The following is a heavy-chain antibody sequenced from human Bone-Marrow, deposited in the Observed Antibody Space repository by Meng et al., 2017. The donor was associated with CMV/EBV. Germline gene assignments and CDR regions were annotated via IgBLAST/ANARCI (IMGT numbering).Heavy chain of an antibody. D-gene: IGHD6-6*01. J-gene: IGHJ4*02. CDR1: GGSISSSSYY. V-gene: IGHV4-39*07. CDR3: AREERYSSSFLDD. Sequence: SETLSLTCTVSGGSISSSSYYWGWIRQPPGKGLEWIGSIYYSGSTYYNPSLKSRVTISVDTSKNQFSLKLSSVTAADTAVYYCAREERYSSSFLDDWGQGTLVTVSS. CDR2: IYYSGST.